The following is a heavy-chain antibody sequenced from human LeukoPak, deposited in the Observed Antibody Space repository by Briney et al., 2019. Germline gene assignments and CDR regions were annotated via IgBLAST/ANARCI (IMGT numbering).Heavy chain of an antibody. J-gene: IGHJ6*02. Sequence: PGGSLRLSCAASGFTFSSYAMSWVRQAPGKGLERVSSISGSSNRTYYADSVKGRFTISRDNSKNTLFLQMNSLRAEDTAVYYCAKNLYCGGGSCYPSALGMDVWGQGTTVTVSS. CDR3: AKNLYCGGGSCYPSALGMDV. CDR1: GFTFSSYA. CDR2: ISGSSNRT. D-gene: IGHD2-15*01. V-gene: IGHV3-23*01.